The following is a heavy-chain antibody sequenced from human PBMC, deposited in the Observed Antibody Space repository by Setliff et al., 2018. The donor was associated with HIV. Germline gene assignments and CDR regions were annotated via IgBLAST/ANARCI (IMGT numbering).Heavy chain of an antibody. Sequence: SETLSLTCTVSGGSISSYYWSWIRQPPGKGLEWIGNIYSSGSTNYNPSLKSRVTISVDTSKNQFSLKLTSVTAADTAVYYCARRLNYYGSGNYPGAFDIWGQGTMVTVS. J-gene: IGHJ3*02. CDR2: IYSSGST. V-gene: IGHV4-4*09. CDR3: ARRLNYYGSGNYPGAFDI. CDR1: GGSISSYY. D-gene: IGHD3-10*01.